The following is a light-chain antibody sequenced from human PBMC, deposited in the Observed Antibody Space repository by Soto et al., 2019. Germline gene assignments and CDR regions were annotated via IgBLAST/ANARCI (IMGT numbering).Light chain of an antibody. CDR1: QGISTL. CDR3: QQANSFPIT. J-gene: IGKJ5*01. CDR2: AAS. Sequence: DIPMTQSPYSVSASVGDRVTITCRASQGISTLLAWYQQKPGKGPKLLIYAASSLQSVVPSRFSGSGSGTDFTLTFSSLQPEDFATYDCQQANSFPITFGQGTRLEIK. V-gene: IGKV1-12*01.